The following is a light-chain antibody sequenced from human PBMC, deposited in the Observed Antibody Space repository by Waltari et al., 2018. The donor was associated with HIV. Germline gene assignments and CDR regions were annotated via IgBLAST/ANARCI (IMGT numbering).Light chain of an antibody. V-gene: IGLV10-54*04. J-gene: IGLJ2*01. CDR3: SAWDMSLSAGI. CDR1: SNNVGNQG. Sequence: QAGLTQPPSVSKGLRQTATLTCTGDSNNVGNQGATWLQQHQGHPPKLLCYKHNNRPSGISERFSASKSGNTASLTITGLQPEDEADYFCSAWDMSLSAGIFGGGTTLIVL. CDR2: KHN.